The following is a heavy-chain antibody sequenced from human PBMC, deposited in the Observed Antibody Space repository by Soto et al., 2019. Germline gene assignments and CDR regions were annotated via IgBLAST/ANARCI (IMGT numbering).Heavy chain of an antibody. CDR3: AKDVGQRGYGWFDP. CDR1: GFTFSSYG. CDR2: ISYDGSNK. V-gene: IGHV3-30*18. Sequence: GGSLRLSCAASGFTFSSYGMHWVRQAPGKGLEWVAVISYDGSNKYYADSVKGRFTISRDNSKNTLYLQMNSLRAEDTAVYYCAKDVGQRGYGWFDPWGQGTLVTVSS. D-gene: IGHD1-1*01. J-gene: IGHJ5*02.